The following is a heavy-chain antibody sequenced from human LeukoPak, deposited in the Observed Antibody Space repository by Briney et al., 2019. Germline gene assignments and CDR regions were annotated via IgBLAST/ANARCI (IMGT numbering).Heavy chain of an antibody. J-gene: IGHJ4*02. CDR2: IIPIFGTA. CDR3: ATDQGGRVFDY. V-gene: IGHV1-69*05. CDR1: GGTFSSYA. Sequence: ASVKVSCKASGGTFSSYAISWVRQAPGQGLEWMGGIIPIFGTANYAQKFQGRVTITTGESTSTAYMELSSLRSEDTAVYYCATDQGGRVFDYWGQGTLVTVSS. D-gene: IGHD3-16*01.